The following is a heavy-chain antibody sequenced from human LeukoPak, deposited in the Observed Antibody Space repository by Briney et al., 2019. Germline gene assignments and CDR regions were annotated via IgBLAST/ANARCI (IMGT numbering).Heavy chain of an antibody. J-gene: IGHJ6*03. CDR3: ARNDFFWRNYMDV. CDR2: ITSRSSYI. V-gene: IGHV3-21*04. Sequence: GGSLRLSCAASGFTFNNYSMNWVRQAPGKGLEWVSSITSRSSYIYYADSVRGRFTISRDNAKNSLYLQMNSLRAEDTAIYYCARNDFFWRNYMDVWGKGTTVTVSS. D-gene: IGHD3-3*01. CDR1: GFTFNNYS.